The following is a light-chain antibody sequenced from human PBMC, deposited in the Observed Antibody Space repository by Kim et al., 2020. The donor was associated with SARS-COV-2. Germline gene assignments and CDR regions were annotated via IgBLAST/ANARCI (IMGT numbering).Light chain of an antibody. Sequence: SLSPGETATLSCSASQSVSSYLAWYQQKPAQAPRLLIYDASNRATGIPARFSGSGSGTDFTLTISSLEPEDFAVYYCQQRSNWLTFGGGTKVDIK. CDR1: QSVSSY. J-gene: IGKJ4*01. CDR3: QQRSNWLT. V-gene: IGKV3-11*01. CDR2: DAS.